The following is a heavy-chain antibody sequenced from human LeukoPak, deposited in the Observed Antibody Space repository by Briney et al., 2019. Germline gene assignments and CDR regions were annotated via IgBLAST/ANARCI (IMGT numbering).Heavy chain of an antibody. CDR3: ARVGLKGSYYRFDWFDP. J-gene: IGHJ5*02. Sequence: SETLSLTRTVSGGSISSHYWSWIRQPPGKGLEWIGYIYYSGSTNYNPSLKSRVTISVDTSKNQFSLKLSSVTAADTAVYYCARVGLKGSYYRFDWFDPWGQGTLVTVSS. D-gene: IGHD3-10*01. CDR1: GGSISSHY. CDR2: IYYSGST. V-gene: IGHV4-59*11.